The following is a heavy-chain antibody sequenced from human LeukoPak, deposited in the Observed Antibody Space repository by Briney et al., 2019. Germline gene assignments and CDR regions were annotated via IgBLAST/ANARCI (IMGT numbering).Heavy chain of an antibody. CDR2: IYPGDSDT. CDR1: GYSCSSYW. Sequence: GESLKICCKGSGYSCSSYWIGWVRQMPGKVLGWMGIIYPGDSDTKYSPSFQGQVTISADKSMSTAYLQWSSLKASDTSMYYCARPPITVTTRDAFDIWGQGTMVTVSS. J-gene: IGHJ3*02. CDR3: ARPPITVTTRDAFDI. V-gene: IGHV5-51*01. D-gene: IGHD4-17*01.